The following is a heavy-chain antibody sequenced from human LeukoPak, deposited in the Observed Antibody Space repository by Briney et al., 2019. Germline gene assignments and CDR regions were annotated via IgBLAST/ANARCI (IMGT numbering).Heavy chain of an antibody. CDR2: ISSSGSYI. Sequence: PGGSLRLSCAASGFSFSSYGFNWVRQAPGKGLEWLASISSSGSYIYYADSVKGRFTISRDNAKNSLYLHMASLRAEDTAVYYCVGSGSYYIITAFDYWGQGTLVTVSS. CDR3: VGSGSYYIITAFDY. V-gene: IGHV3-21*01. D-gene: IGHD3-10*01. CDR1: GFSFSSYG. J-gene: IGHJ4*02.